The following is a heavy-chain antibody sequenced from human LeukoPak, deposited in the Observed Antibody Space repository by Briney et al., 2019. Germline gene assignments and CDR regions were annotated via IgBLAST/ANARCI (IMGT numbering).Heavy chain of an antibody. CDR1: DGPISTYY. CDR3: ARHTAVGRDFDY. V-gene: IGHV4-59*08. J-gene: IGHJ4*02. CDR2: IYYSGST. Sequence: SETLSLTCTVSDGPISTYYWSWIRQPPGKGLEWIGYIYYSGSTNYNPSLKSRVTISVDTSKNQFSLKLSSVTAADTAVYYCARHTAVGRDFDYWGQGTLVTVSS.